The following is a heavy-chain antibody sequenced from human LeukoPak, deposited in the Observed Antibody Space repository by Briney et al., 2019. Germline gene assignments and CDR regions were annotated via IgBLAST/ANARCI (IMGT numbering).Heavy chain of an antibody. CDR3: ARALMASYYYYGMDV. D-gene: IGHD5-24*01. Sequence: GGSLRLPCAASGFTFSSYAMHWVRQAPGKGLEWVAVIWYDGSNKYYADSVKGRFTISRDNSKNTLYLQMNSLRAEDTAVYYCARALMASYYYYGMDVWGQGTTVTVSS. V-gene: IGHV3-33*08. J-gene: IGHJ6*02. CDR1: GFTFSSYA. CDR2: IWYDGSNK.